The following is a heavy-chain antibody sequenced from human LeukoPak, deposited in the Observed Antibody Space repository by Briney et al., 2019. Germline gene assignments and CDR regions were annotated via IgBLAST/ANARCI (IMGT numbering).Heavy chain of an antibody. CDR1: GYTFIGYY. V-gene: IGHV1-2*02. J-gene: IGHJ6*02. Sequence: GASVKVSCKASGYTFIGYYMHWVRQAPGQGLEWMGWINPNSGGTNYAQKFQGRVTMTRDPSISTAYMELSRLRSDDTAVYYCASPSELWEGGYGMDVWGQGTTVTVSS. CDR2: INPNSGGT. D-gene: IGHD3-16*01. CDR3: ASPSELWEGGYGMDV.